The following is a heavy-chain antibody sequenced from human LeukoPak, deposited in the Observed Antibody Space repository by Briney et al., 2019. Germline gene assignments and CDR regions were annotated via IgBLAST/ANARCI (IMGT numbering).Heavy chain of an antibody. CDR3: AKERAYCGGDCYSPIDY. V-gene: IGHV3-23*01. J-gene: IGHJ4*02. CDR1: GFTFSSYA. CDR2: ISGGGGST. Sequence: PGGSLRLSCAASGFTFSSYAMSWVRQAPGKGLEWVSGISGGGGSTYYADSVKGRFTISRDNSKNTLYLQMNSLRAEDTAVYYCAKERAYCGGDCYSPIDYWGQGTLVTVSS. D-gene: IGHD2-21*02.